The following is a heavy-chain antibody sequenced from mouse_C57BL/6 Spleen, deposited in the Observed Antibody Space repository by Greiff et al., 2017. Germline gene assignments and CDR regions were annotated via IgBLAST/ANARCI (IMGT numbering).Heavy chain of an antibody. CDR2: IYPGDGDT. Sequence: QVQLQQSGAELVKPGASVKISCKASGYAFSSYWMNWVKQRPGKGLEWIGQIYPGDGDTNYNGKFKGKATLTADKSSSTAYMQLSSLTSEDSAVYFCARGTAQALGWFAYWGQGTLVTVSA. V-gene: IGHV1-80*01. CDR3: ARGTAQALGWFAY. J-gene: IGHJ3*01. CDR1: GYAFSSYW. D-gene: IGHD3-2*02.